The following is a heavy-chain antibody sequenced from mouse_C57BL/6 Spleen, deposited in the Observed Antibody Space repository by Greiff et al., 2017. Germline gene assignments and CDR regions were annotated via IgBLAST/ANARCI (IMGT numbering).Heavy chain of an antibody. V-gene: IGHV1-55*01. CDR1: GYTFTSYW. D-gene: IGHD4-1*01. CDR2: IYPGSGST. J-gene: IGHJ3*01. CDR3: ARFKNWDDWFAD. Sequence: QVQLQQPGAELVKPGASVKMSCKASGYTFTSYWITWVKQRPGQGLEWIGDIYPGSGSTNYNEKFKSKATLTVDTSSSTAYMQLSSLTSEDSAVYYWARFKNWDDWFADWGQGTLVTVSA.